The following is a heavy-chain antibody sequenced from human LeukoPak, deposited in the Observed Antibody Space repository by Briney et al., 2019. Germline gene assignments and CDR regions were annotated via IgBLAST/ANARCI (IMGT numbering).Heavy chain of an antibody. J-gene: IGHJ3*02. CDR1: GYNFIRYW. V-gene: IGHV5-51*01. CDR2: IYPNDSDT. CDR3: ARPRMHPSGAFDI. Sequence: GESLKISCKTSGYNFIRYWIGWVRQMPGEGLEWMGIIYPNDSDTRYSPSFQGQVTISADKSISTAYLQWSSLKASDTAMYYCARPRMHPSGAFDIWGQGTMVTVSS.